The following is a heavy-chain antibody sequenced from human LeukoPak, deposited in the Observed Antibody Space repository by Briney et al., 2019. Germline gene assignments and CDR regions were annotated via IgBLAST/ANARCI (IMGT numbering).Heavy chain of an antibody. CDR1: GGSISSYY. Sequence: SETLSLTCTVSGGSISSYYWSWIRQPARKGLEWIGRIYTSGSTNYNPSLKSRVTMSVDTSKNQFSLKLSSVTAADTAVYYCARGEVYYYGSGIWFDPWGQGTLVTVSS. D-gene: IGHD3-10*01. CDR3: ARGEVYYYGSGIWFDP. V-gene: IGHV4-4*07. CDR2: IYTSGST. J-gene: IGHJ5*02.